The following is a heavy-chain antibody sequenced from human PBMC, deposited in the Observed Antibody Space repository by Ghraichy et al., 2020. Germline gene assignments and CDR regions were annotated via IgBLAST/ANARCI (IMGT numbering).Heavy chain of an antibody. Sequence: SETLSLTCTVSGGSISSYYWSWIRQPPGKGLEWIGYIYYSGSTNYNPSLKSRVTISVDTSKNQFSLKLSSVTAADTAVYYCARSRSPDYCTNGVCYRHDYYYYGMDVWGQGTTVTVSS. CDR2: IYYSGST. CDR1: GGSISSYY. J-gene: IGHJ6*02. V-gene: IGHV4-59*01. D-gene: IGHD2-8*01. CDR3: ARSRSPDYCTNGVCYRHDYYYYGMDV.